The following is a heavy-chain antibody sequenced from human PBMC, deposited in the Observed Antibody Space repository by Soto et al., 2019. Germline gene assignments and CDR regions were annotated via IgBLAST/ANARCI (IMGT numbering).Heavy chain of an antibody. V-gene: IGHV3-33*01. CDR3: ARDGCPLRGGAFDI. D-gene: IGHD4-17*01. J-gene: IGHJ3*02. CDR2: IWYDGSNK. Sequence: QEQLVESGGGVVQPGRSLRLSCAASGFTFSSYGMHWVRQAPGKGLEWVAVIWYDGSNKYYADSVKGRFTISRDNSKNTLELQMNSLRAEDTAVYYCARDGCPLRGGAFDIWGQGTMVTVSS. CDR1: GFTFSSYG.